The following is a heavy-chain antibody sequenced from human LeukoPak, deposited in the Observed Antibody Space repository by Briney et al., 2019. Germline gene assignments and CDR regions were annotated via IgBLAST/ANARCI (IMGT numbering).Heavy chain of an antibody. V-gene: IGHV1-69*13. CDR2: IIPIFGTA. D-gene: IGHD6-19*01. CDR1: GGTFSSYA. CDR3: ARAGAVAGQDAFDI. J-gene: IGHJ3*02. Sequence: GASVKVSCKASGGTFSSYAISWVRQAPGQGLEWMGGIIPIFGTANYAQKFQGRVTITADESTSTAYMELSSLRSEDTAVYYCARAGAVAGQDAFDIWGQGTMVTVSS.